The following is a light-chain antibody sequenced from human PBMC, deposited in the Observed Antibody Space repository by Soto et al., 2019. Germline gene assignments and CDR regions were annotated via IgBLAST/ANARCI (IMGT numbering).Light chain of an antibody. CDR1: QSISSSD. CDR2: AAS. CDR3: QQYGNSPLT. J-gene: IGKJ4*01. Sequence: EIVLTQSPGTLSLSPGERATLSCSASQSISSSDLAWYQQKPGQAPRLLIYAASSRATGIPDRFSASGSGTDFTLTISRLEPEDFAVYYCQQYGNSPLTFGGGTKVEIK. V-gene: IGKV3-20*01.